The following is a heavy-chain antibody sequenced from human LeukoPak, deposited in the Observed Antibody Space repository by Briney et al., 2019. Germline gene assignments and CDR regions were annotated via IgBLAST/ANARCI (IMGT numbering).Heavy chain of an antibody. J-gene: IGHJ4*02. CDR2: INHSGST. CDR1: GGSFSGYY. V-gene: IGHV4-34*01. CDR3: ARVIVWFGESVFDY. Sequence: SETLSLTCAVYGGSFSGYYWSWIRQPPGKGLEWIGEINHSGSTNYNPSLKSRVTISVDTSKNQFSLKLSPVTAADTAVYYCARVIVWFGESVFDYWGQGTLVTVSS. D-gene: IGHD3-10*01.